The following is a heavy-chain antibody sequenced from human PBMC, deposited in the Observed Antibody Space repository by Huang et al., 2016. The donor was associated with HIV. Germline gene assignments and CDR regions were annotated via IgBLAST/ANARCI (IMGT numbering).Heavy chain of an antibody. CDR1: GFTFNNYA. V-gene: IGHV3-23*01. D-gene: IGHD3-10*01. Sequence: VQLLESGGGLVQPGGSLRLSCAASGFTFNNYAMTWVRQAAGKGLEWVSTVSGSGGSTYYADSVKGRFTISRDKSKNTLYLYMNSLRAEDTAVYYCAKNLLEVRGEGFDYWGQGTLVTVSS. CDR3: AKNLLEVRGEGFDY. J-gene: IGHJ4*02. CDR2: VSGSGGST.